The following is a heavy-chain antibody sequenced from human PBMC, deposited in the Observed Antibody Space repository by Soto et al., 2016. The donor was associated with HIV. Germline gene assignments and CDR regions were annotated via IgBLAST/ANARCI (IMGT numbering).Heavy chain of an antibody. CDR3: AKDGLVGTATQLYYYYYMDV. CDR1: GFTFDDYT. J-gene: IGHJ6*03. CDR2: ISWDGGST. Sequence: EVQLVESGGVVVQPGGSLRLSCAASGFTFDDYTMHWVRQAPGKGLEWVSLISWDGGSTYYADSVKGRFTISRDNSKNSLYLQMNSLRTEDTALYYCAKDGLVGTATQLYYYYYMDVWGKGTTVTVSS. D-gene: IGHD5-18*01. V-gene: IGHV3-43*01.